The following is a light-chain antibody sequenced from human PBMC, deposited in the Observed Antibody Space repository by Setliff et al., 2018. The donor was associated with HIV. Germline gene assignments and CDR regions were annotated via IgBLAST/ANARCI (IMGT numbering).Light chain of an antibody. CDR3: SSYTSTTTLV. Sequence: QSALTQPASVSGSPGQSITISCTGSSGDIGGFDYVSWDQQHPGKAPKLMIYDVSHRPSGVSDRFSGSKSANTASLTISGLQAEDEADYYCSSYTSTTTLVFGTGTKVTVL. J-gene: IGLJ1*01. CDR1: SGDIGGFDY. V-gene: IGLV2-14*03. CDR2: DVS.